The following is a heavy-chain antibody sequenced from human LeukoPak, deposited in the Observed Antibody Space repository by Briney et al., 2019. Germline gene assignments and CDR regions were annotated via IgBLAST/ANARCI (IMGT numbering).Heavy chain of an antibody. CDR2: IIPILGIA. CDR3: ARVHPIVATNPLRSNPYYYYGMDV. V-gene: IGHV1-69*04. CDR1: GGTFSSYA. Sequence: GASVKVSCKASGGTFSSYAISWVRQAPGQGLEWMGRIIPILGIANYAQKFQGRVTITADKSTSTAYMELSSLRSEDTAVYYCARVHPIVATNPLRSNPYYYYGMDVWGQGTTVTVSS. D-gene: IGHD5-12*01. J-gene: IGHJ6*02.